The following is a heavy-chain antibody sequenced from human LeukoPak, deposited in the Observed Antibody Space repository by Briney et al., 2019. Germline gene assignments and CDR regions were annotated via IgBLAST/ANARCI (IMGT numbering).Heavy chain of an antibody. CDR2: ISGSGGST. CDR1: GFTFSSYA. CDR3: AKSRRGSQGIDY. D-gene: IGHD1-26*01. J-gene: IGHJ4*02. Sequence: GGSLRLSCAASGFTFSSYAMSWVRQAPGKGLEWVSAISGSGGSTYYADSVKSRFTISRGNSKNTLYLQMNNLSAEDTAVYYCAKSRRGSQGIDYWGQGTLVTVSS. V-gene: IGHV3-23*01.